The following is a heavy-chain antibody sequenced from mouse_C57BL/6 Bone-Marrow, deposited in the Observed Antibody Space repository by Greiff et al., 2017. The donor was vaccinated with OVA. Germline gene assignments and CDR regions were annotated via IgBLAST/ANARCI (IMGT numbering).Heavy chain of an antibody. CDR2: IDPEDGGT. Sequence: EVQLQQSGAELVKPGASVKLSCTASGFNIKDYYMHWVKQRTEQGLEWIGRIDPEDGGTKYAPQFQGQATITADTSSHTAYLQLRSLTSAASTVLDGDRSNYYGSSYGIDYGGQGTLVTGAA. J-gene: IGHJ3*01. CDR1: GFNIKDYY. D-gene: IGHD1-1*01. CDR3: DRSNYYGSSYGIDY. V-gene: IGHV14-2*01.